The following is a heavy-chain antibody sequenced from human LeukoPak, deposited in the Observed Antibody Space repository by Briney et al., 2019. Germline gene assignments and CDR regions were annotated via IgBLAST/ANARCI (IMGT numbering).Heavy chain of an antibody. CDR3: ARGGYGDYYYYYGKDV. CDR1: GGSISSYY. V-gene: IGHV4-59*01. Sequence: SETLSLTCTVSGGSISSYYWSWIRQPPGKGLEWIGYIHYSGSTNYNPSLKSRVTISVDTSKNQFSLKLSSVTAADTAVYYCARGGYGDYYYYYGKDVWGQGTTVTVSS. J-gene: IGHJ6*02. CDR2: IHYSGST. D-gene: IGHD4-17*01.